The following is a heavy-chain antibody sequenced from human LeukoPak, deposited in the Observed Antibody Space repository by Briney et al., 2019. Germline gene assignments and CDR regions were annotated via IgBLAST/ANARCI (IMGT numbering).Heavy chain of an antibody. Sequence: PGGSLRLSCAASGFTFSSYGMHWVRQAPGKGLEWVAFIRYDGSNKYCADSVKGRFTISRDNSKNTLYLQMNSLRAEDTAVYYCAKGNVLRFLEWFIWGQGTLVTVSS. CDR2: IRYDGSNK. CDR3: AKGNVLRFLEWFI. CDR1: GFTFSSYG. J-gene: IGHJ4*02. V-gene: IGHV3-30*02. D-gene: IGHD3-3*01.